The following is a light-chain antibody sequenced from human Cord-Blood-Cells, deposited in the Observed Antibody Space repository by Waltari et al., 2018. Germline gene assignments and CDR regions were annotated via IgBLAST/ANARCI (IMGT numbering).Light chain of an antibody. CDR2: GAS. CDR3: QLSQAGLNSQNT. J-gene: IGKJ2*01. V-gene: IGKV3-20*01. CDR1: QRVSSSY. Sequence: EIVFTQSPGTPPLSPGDRATLSCRANQRVSSSYLAWYQQKPDQAPRLLIYGASSRATGNPDRFSGSGSRTDFTLTISRLEPEDFAVYYFQLSQAGLNSQNTFGQGTKLEIK.